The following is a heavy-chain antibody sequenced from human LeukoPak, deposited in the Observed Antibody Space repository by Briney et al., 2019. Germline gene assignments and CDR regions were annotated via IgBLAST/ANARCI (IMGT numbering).Heavy chain of an antibody. CDR1: GGSITTYH. D-gene: IGHD3-3*01. V-gene: IGHV4-59*01. Sequence: PSETLSLTCTVSGGSITTYHWGWIRQPPGKGLEWIGYIYYSGSTNYNPSLKSRVTISVDTSKNQFSLKLSSVTAADTAVYYCARVGMGGSSDAFDIWGQGTMVTVSS. CDR3: ARVGMGGSSDAFDI. J-gene: IGHJ3*02. CDR2: IYYSGST.